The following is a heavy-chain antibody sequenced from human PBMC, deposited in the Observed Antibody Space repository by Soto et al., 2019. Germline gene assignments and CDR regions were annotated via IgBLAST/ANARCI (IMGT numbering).Heavy chain of an antibody. J-gene: IGHJ4*02. V-gene: IGHV3-15*01. CDR3: TTDLSKYYYGSGSYWRYFDY. D-gene: IGHD3-10*01. Sequence: EVQLVESGGGLVKPGGSLRLSCAASGFTFSNAWMSWVRQAPGKGLEWVGRIKSKTDGGTTDYAAPVKGRFTISRDDSKNTLYLQMNSLKTEDTAVYYCTTDLSKYYYGSGSYWRYFDYWGQGTLVTVSS. CDR2: IKSKTDGGTT. CDR1: GFTFSNAW.